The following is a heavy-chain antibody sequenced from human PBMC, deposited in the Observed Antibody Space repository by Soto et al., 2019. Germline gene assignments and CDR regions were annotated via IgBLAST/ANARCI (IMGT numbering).Heavy chain of an antibody. CDR1: GFTFSSHA. J-gene: IGHJ4*02. D-gene: IGHD3-10*01. CDR3: TKGMSDRLQMLNVDY. V-gene: IGHV3-23*01. CDR2: IIGSGSST. Sequence: EVQLLESGGALKQPGGSLRLSCAASGFTFSSHAMSWVRQAPGKGLEWVAAIIGSGSSTKYADSVKGRFTISRDNFEDTLYHQKDSLRGEDTAVEYCTKGMSDRLQMLNVDYWGQGTLVTVSS.